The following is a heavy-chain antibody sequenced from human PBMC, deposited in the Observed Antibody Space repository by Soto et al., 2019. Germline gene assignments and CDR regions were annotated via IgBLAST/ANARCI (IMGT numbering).Heavy chain of an antibody. V-gene: IGHV4-59*01. J-gene: IGHJ4*02. CDR1: GGSISSYY. Sequence: PSETLSLTCTVSGGSISSYYWSWIRQPPDKGLEWIGYVYHNGRTYNSPSLNSRITISVDTSKNQFSLKLTSVTAADTAVYYCARDRRVATVTMFDYWGQGSLVTVSS. CDR2: VYHNGRT. D-gene: IGHD4-17*01. CDR3: ARDRRVATVTMFDY.